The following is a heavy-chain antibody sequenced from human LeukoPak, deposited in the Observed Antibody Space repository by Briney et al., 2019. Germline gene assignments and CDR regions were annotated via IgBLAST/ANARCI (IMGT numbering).Heavy chain of an antibody. CDR3: ARLDYYYGSESSFDY. CDR2: INWNGGII. CDR1: GFTFDDYA. J-gene: IGHJ4*02. D-gene: IGHD3-10*01. Sequence: SGGSLRLSCTASGFTFDDYAMTWVRQVPGQGLEWVSNINWNGGIIRYAGSVKGRFTISRDNAKNSLYLQMNSLRAEDTAFYYCARLDYYYGSESSFDYWGQGTLVTVSS. V-gene: IGHV3-20*04.